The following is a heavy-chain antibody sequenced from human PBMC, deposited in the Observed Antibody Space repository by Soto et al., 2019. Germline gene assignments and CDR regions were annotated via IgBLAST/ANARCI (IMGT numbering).Heavy chain of an antibody. Sequence: QVQLVESGGGVVQPGRSLRLSCAASGFTFSSYGMHWVRQAPGKGLEWVALISYDGSNTYYADSVKGRFTISRDNSKNTLYLQMNILRAEDTAVYYCARDRGYSYGHPFDYWGQGTLVTVSS. CDR2: ISYDGSNT. CDR1: GFTFSSYG. V-gene: IGHV3-30*03. D-gene: IGHD5-18*01. J-gene: IGHJ4*02. CDR3: ARDRGYSYGHPFDY.